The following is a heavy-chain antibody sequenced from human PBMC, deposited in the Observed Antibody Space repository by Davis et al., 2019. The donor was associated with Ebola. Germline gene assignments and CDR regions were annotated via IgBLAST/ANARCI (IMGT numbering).Heavy chain of an antibody. CDR1: GYTFTSYG. CDR2: ISAYNGNT. CDR3: ARAPGQWLVREFDY. J-gene: IGHJ4*02. Sequence: ASVKVSCKASGYTFTSYGISWVRQAPGQGLEWMGWISAYNGNTNYAQKLQGRVTMTTDTSTSTAYMKLRSLRSDDTAVYYCARAPGQWLVREFDYWGQGTLVTVSS. D-gene: IGHD6-19*01. V-gene: IGHV1-18*01.